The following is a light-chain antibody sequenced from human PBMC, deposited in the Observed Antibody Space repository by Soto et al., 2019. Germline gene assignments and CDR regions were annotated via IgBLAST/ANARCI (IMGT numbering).Light chain of an antibody. CDR2: GAS. Sequence: EIVMTQSPATLSASPGERATISCRASQSVSNNLAWYQQKPGQAPRLLIYGASTRATGIPARFSGSGSGTDFTLTISCLQSEDFATYYCQQYNNLPRTFGDGTKVEIK. CDR3: QQYNNLPRT. V-gene: IGKV3-15*01. J-gene: IGKJ1*01. CDR1: QSVSNN.